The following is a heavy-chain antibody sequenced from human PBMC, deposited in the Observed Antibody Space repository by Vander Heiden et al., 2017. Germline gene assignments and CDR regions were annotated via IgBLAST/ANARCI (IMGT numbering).Heavy chain of an antibody. CDR3: AKDLRRRLLVYYYYGMDV. V-gene: IGHV3-30*18. CDR2: ISYDGSNK. CDR1: GFTFRSYG. J-gene: IGHJ6*02. D-gene: IGHD3-22*01. Sequence: QVQLVESGGGVVQPGRSLRVSCAASGFTFRSYGLPWVRQAPGKGLEWVAVISYDGSNKYYADSVKGRFTISRDNSKNTLYLQMNSLRAEHTAVYYCAKDLRRRLLVYYYYGMDVWGQGTTVTVSS.